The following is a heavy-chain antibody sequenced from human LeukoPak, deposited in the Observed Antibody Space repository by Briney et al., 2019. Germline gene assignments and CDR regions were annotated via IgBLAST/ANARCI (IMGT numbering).Heavy chain of an antibody. CDR1: GFTFSSYW. CDR2: IKQDGSEK. J-gene: IGHJ4*02. CDR3: ARGAAYSGSYFDY. V-gene: IGHV3-7*01. D-gene: IGHD1-26*01. Sequence: GGSLRLSCAASGFTFSSYWMSWVRQATGRGLEWVANIKQDGSEKYYVDSVKGRFTISRDNAKNSLYLQMNSLRAEDTAVYYCARGAAYSGSYFDYWGQGTLVTVSS.